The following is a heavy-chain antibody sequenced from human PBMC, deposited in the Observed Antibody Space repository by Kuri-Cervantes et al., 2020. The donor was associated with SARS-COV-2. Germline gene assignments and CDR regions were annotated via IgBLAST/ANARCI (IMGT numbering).Heavy chain of an antibody. V-gene: IGHV3-23*01. CDR2: ISGSGGST. CDR3: SKDRVYCRGGSCPLYY. J-gene: IGHJ4*02. D-gene: IGHD2-15*01. Sequence: GESLKISCAASGFSFSSYAMSWVRQAPGKGLEWVSAISGSGGSTYYADSVKGRFTISRDNSKNTLYLQMNSLRAEDTAVYYCSKDRVYCRGGSCPLYYWGQGTLVTVSS. CDR1: GFSFSSYA.